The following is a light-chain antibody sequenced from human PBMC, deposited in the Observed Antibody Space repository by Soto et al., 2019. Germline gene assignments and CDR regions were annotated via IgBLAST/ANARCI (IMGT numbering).Light chain of an antibody. Sequence: QSVLTQPPSASGSPGQSVTISCTGTSSDVGGYNYVSWYQQHPGKAPKLMISEVSKRPSGVPDRFSGSKSGNTASLTVSGXXXXDEADYYCSSYAGSNNLYVVFGGGTKLTVL. CDR1: SSDVGGYNY. V-gene: IGLV2-8*01. CDR3: SSYAGSNNLYVV. CDR2: EVS. J-gene: IGLJ2*01.